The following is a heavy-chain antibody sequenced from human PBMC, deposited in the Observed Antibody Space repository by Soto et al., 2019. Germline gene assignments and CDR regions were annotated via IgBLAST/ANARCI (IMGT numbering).Heavy chain of an antibody. CDR3: ARGRGRAAAAWFDP. Sequence: ETLSLTCSVYGGSFSVYYWSWIRQPPGKGLEWIGEINHSGSTNYNPSLKSRVTISVDTSKNQFSLKLSSVTAADTDVYYCARGRGRAAAAWFDPWGQGTLVTVYS. CDR2: INHSGST. D-gene: IGHD6-13*01. V-gene: IGHV4-34*01. CDR1: GGSFSVYY. J-gene: IGHJ5*02.